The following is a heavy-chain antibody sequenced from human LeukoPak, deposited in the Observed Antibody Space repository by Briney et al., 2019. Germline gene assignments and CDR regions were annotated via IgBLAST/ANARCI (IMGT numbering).Heavy chain of an antibody. V-gene: IGHV4-39*01. CDR3: ARHVVVVAALYYMDV. J-gene: IGHJ6*03. Sequence: SETLSLTCTVSGGSISSSSYYWGWIRQPPGKGLEWIGSIYYSGSTYYNPSLKSRVTISVDTSKNQFSLKLSSVTAADTAVYYCARHVVVVAALYYMDVWGKGTTVTISS. D-gene: IGHD2-15*01. CDR1: GGSISSSSYY. CDR2: IYYSGST.